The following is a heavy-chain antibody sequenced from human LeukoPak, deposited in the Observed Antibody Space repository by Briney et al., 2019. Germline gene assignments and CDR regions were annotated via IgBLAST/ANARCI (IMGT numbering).Heavy chain of an antibody. V-gene: IGHV4-59*08. CDR3: ARKASARVVAAHFDY. Sequence: SETLSLTCTVSGGSISGYYWSWIRQPPGKGLEWIGYIYYSGSTNYNPSLKSRVTISVDTSKNQFSLKLSSVTAADTAVYYCARKASARVVAAHFDYWGQGTLVTVSS. D-gene: IGHD2-15*01. CDR1: GGSISGYY. J-gene: IGHJ4*02. CDR2: IYYSGST.